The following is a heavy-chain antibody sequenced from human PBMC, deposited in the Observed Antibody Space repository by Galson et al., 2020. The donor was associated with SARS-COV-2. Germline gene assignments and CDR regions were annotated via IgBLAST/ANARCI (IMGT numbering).Heavy chain of an antibody. J-gene: IGHJ4*02. CDR2: ISSSSSYI. Sequence: TGGSLRLSCAASGFTFRSHSMNWVRQAPGKGLEWVPSISSSSSYIYYEDSVKGRFTISRDNAKNSLYLQMNSLRAEDTAVYYCAVGYCSGGSCYRTPPRFGYWGQGTLVTVSS. CDR3: AVGYCSGGSCYRTPPRFGY. D-gene: IGHD2-15*01. CDR1: GFTFRSHS. V-gene: IGHV3-21*01.